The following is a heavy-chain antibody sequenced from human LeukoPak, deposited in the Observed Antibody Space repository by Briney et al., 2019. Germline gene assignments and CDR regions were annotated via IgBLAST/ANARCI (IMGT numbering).Heavy chain of an antibody. CDR3: AKVSYGDYYYYYYYGMDV. J-gene: IGHJ6*02. CDR2: ILYDGSNK. CDR1: GFTFSSYG. D-gene: IGHD4-17*01. Sequence: PGGSLRLSCAASGFTFSSYGMRWVRQAPGKGLEWVAVILYDGSNKYYADSVKGRFTISRDNSKNTLYLQMNSLRAEDTAVYYCAKVSYGDYYYYYYYGMDVWGQGTTVTVSS. V-gene: IGHV3-30*18.